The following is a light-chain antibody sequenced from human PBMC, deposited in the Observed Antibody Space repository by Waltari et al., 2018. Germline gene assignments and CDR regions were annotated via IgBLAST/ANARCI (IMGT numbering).Light chain of an antibody. CDR3: QQYNSYSLLT. V-gene: IGKV1-5*03. J-gene: IGKJ4*01. Sequence: DLQMTQSPSTLYASVGDRVTITCRASQSISNWLAWYQQKPGKAPKLLIYKASTLESGVPSRFSGSGSGTEFTLTISSLQPDDFATYYCQQYNSYSLLTFGGGTKVEIK. CDR1: QSISNW. CDR2: KAS.